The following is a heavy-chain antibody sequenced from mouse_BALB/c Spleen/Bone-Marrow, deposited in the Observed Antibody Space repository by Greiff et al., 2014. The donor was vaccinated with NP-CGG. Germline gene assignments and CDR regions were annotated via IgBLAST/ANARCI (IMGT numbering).Heavy chain of an antibody. D-gene: IGHD1-2*01. V-gene: IGHV1-80*01. CDR2: IYPGDGDT. Sequence: VKLVESGAELVRPGSSVKISCKASGYAFSAYWMNWVKQRPGQGLEWIRQIYPGDGDTNYNGKFKGKATLTADKSSSTAYMQLSSLTSEDSAVYFCTRSTATFDYWGQGTTLTVSS. CDR3: TRSTATFDY. J-gene: IGHJ2*01. CDR1: GYAFSAYW.